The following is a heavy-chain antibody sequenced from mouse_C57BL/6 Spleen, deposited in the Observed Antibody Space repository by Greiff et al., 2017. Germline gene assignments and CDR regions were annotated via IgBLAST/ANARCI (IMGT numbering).Heavy chain of an antibody. V-gene: IGHV3-6*01. CDR3: AREYSNYGFDY. Sequence: EVKLQESGPGLVKPSQSLPLTCSVTGYSITSGYYWNWIRQFPGNKLEWMGYISYDGSNNYNPSLKNRISITRDTSKNQFFLKWNSVTTEDTATYYCAREYSNYGFDYWGQGTTLTVSS. CDR2: ISYDGSN. D-gene: IGHD2-5*01. CDR1: GYSITSGYY. J-gene: IGHJ2*01.